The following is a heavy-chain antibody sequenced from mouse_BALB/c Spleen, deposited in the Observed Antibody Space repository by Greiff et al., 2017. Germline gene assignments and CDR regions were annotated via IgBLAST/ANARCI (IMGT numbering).Heavy chain of an antibody. CDR3: ASRLLGAMDY. V-gene: IGHV3-2*02. CDR2: ISYSGST. Sequence: DVQLQESGPGLVKPSQSLSLTCTVTGYSITSDYAWNWIRQFPGNKLEWMGYISYSGSTSYNPSLKSRISITRDTSKNQFFLQLNSVTTEDTATYYCASRLLGAMDYWGQGTSVTVSS. J-gene: IGHJ4*01. D-gene: IGHD2-3*01. CDR1: GYSITSDYA.